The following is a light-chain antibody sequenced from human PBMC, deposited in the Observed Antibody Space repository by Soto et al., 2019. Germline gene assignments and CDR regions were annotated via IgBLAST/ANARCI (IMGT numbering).Light chain of an antibody. V-gene: IGLV2-14*03. Sequence: QSVLTQPASVSRSPGHSITISCTGTGSDIGSYKYVSWYQQHPGKAPKLIIFEVNNRPSGVSDRFSGSKSGNTASLIISGLQAEDEADYYCASYTSISSLGVFGTGTKLTVL. J-gene: IGLJ1*01. CDR1: GSDIGSYKY. CDR3: ASYTSISSLGV. CDR2: EVN.